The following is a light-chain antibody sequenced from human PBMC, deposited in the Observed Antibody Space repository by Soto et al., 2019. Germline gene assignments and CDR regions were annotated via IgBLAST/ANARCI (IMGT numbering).Light chain of an antibody. J-gene: IGKJ2*01. CDR3: QQYNNWPQT. CDR1: QSVSSK. Sequence: EIVMTQSPVTLSVSPEERATLSCRASQSVSSKLAWYQQKPGQAPRLLIYGASTRATGIPARFSGSGSGTEFTLSISSLQSEDFAVYYCQQYNNWPQTFGQGTKLEIK. V-gene: IGKV3-15*01. CDR2: GAS.